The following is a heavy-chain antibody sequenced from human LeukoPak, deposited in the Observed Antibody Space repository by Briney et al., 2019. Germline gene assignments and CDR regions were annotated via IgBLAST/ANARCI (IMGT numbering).Heavy chain of an antibody. CDR3: VRESGYSSGWYPY. Sequence: GESLKISCKSSGYTFTNYWIAWVRQMPGKGLEWMGMIYPGDSDSRYSPSFQGQVTFSADKSISTAYLQWSSLKASDSAMYYCVRESGYSSGWYPYWGQGTLVTVSS. D-gene: IGHD6-19*01. V-gene: IGHV5-51*01. CDR1: GYTFTNYW. J-gene: IGHJ4*02. CDR2: IYPGDSDS.